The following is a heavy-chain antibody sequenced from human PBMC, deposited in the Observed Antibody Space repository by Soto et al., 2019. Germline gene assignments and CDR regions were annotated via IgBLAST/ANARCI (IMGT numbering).Heavy chain of an antibody. D-gene: IGHD1-1*01. CDR3: AIVTAETAYHYFDF. J-gene: IGHJ4*02. V-gene: IGHV5-10-1*01. CDR1: GYKFTNYW. CDR2: IDPSDSYI. Sequence: GECLKISCKGSGYKFTNYWLSWVRQTPGKGLEWMGRIDPSDSYINYSPSFRGHVTISIDESISTAHLQWSSLKASDTATYYCAIVTAETAYHYFDFWGQGTLVTVSS.